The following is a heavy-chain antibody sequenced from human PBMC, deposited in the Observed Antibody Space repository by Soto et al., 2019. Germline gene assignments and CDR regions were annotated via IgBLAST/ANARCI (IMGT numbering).Heavy chain of an antibody. J-gene: IGHJ4*02. Sequence: GSLRLSCAAYGFTFSSYAMHWVRQAPGKGLEWVAVISYDGSNKYYADSVKGRFTISRDNSKNTLYLQMNSLRAEDTAVYYCAREMDIVVVPAAMSLPDYWGQGTLVTVSS. V-gene: IGHV3-30-3*01. D-gene: IGHD2-2*03. CDR3: AREMDIVVVPAAMSLPDY. CDR1: GFTFSSYA. CDR2: ISYDGSNK.